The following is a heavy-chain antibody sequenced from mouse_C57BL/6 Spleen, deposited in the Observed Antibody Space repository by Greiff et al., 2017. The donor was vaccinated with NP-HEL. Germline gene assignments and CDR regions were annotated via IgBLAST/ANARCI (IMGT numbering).Heavy chain of an antibody. D-gene: IGHD2-12*01. Sequence: VQLQQSGPELVKPGASVKISCKASGYAFSSSWMNWVKQRPGKGLEWIGRIYPGDGDTNYNGKFKGKATLTADKSSSTAYMQLSSLTSEDSAVYFCARRTYYINGGFAYWGQGTLVTVSA. V-gene: IGHV1-82*01. CDR3: ARRTYYINGGFAY. J-gene: IGHJ3*01. CDR1: GYAFSSSW. CDR2: IYPGDGDT.